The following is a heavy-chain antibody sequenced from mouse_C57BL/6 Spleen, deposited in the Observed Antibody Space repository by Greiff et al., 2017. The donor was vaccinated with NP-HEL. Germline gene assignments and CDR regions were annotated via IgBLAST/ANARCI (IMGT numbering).Heavy chain of an antibody. CDR1: GYTFTDYY. Sequence: EVQLQQSGPELVKPGASVKISCKASGYTFTDYYMNWVKQSHGKSLEWIGDINPNNGGTSYNQKFKGKATLTVDKSSSTAYMELRSLTSEDSAVYYCARIYYSKYPLYYFDYWGQGTTLTVSS. CDR2: INPNNGGT. J-gene: IGHJ2*01. CDR3: ARIYYSKYPLYYFDY. V-gene: IGHV1-26*01. D-gene: IGHD2-5*01.